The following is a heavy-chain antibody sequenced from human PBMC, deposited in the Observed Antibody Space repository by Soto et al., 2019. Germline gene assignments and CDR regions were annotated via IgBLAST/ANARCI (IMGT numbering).Heavy chain of an antibody. Sequence: PSETLSLTCAVSGGSISSGGYSWSWIRQPPGKGLEWIGYIYHSGSTYYNPSLKSRVTISVDRSKNQFSLKLSSVTAADTAVYYCARGSAMGNYYFDYWGQGTLVTVS. V-gene: IGHV4-30-2*01. CDR3: ARGSAMGNYYFDY. CDR2: IYHSGST. CDR1: GGSISSGGYS. J-gene: IGHJ4*02. D-gene: IGHD5-18*01.